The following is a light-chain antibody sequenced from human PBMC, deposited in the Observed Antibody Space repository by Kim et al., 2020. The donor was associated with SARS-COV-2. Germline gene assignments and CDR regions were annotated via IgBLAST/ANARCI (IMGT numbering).Light chain of an antibody. CDR1: SSDVGSYNL. CDR2: EVS. Sequence: QSALTQPASVSGSPGQSITISCTGTSSDVGSYNLVSWYRQHPGKAPKLMISEVSKRPSGVSNRFSGSKSGNTASLTISGLQAEDEADYYCCSYAGGSTLVFGGGTQLTVL. CDR3: CSYAGGSTLV. J-gene: IGLJ2*01. V-gene: IGLV2-23*02.